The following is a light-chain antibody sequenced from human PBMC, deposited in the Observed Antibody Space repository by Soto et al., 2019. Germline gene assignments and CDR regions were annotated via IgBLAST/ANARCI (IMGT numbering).Light chain of an antibody. CDR3: AAWDDILNAYV. J-gene: IGLJ1*01. CDR2: SDN. V-gene: IGLV1-44*01. Sequence: QSVLTQPPSASGTPGQRVTISYSGSSSNIGSNTVNWYQQLPGTAPKVLIYSDNQRPSGVPDRFSGSKSGTSASLAISGLQSEDEADYYCAAWDDILNAYVFGTGTKVTVL. CDR1: SSNIGSNT.